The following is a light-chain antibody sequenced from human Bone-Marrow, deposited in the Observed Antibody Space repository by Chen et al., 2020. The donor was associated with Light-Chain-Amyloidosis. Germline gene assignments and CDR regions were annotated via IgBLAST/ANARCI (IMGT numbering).Light chain of an antibody. J-gene: IGLJ2*01. V-gene: IGLV3-19*01. CDR2: GKD. CDR1: SLRRYY. Sequence: SELTQDPAVSVALGQTATITCQGNSLRRYYASWHQQTPGQAPVVVVYGKDNRPSGIPDRFSASSSGNTASLTISGAQAEDEADYYCNSRDSSGNHLLFGGGTTLTVL. CDR3: NSRDSSGNHLL.